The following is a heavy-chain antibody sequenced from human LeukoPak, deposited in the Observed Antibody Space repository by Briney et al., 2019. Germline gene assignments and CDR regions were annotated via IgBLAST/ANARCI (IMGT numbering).Heavy chain of an antibody. V-gene: IGHV4-39*07. CDR1: GGSISSSSYY. CDR2: IYYSGST. D-gene: IGHD4-17*01. J-gene: IGHJ3*02. CDR3: ARDRATTVITWAFDI. Sequence: PSETLSLTCTVAGGSISSSSYYWGWIRQPPGKGLEWIGSIYYSGSTYYNPSLKSRVTISVDTSKNQFSLKLSSVTAADTAVYYCARDRATTVITWAFDIWGQGTMVTVSS.